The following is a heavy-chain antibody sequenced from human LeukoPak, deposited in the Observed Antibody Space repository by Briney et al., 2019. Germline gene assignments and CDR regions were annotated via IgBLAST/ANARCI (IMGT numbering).Heavy chain of an antibody. D-gene: IGHD1-26*01. CDR3: ARDQGSSGGSPSPFDY. J-gene: IGHJ4*02. V-gene: IGHV1-69*04. CDR1: GVTFSSYA. CDR2: IIPIFGIA. Sequence: GASVKVSCKASGVTFSSYAISWVRQAPGQGLEWMARIIPIFGIANYAQKLQGRVTITADKSTRTAYMELSSLRSEDTAVYYCARDQGSSGGSPSPFDYWGQGTLVTVSS.